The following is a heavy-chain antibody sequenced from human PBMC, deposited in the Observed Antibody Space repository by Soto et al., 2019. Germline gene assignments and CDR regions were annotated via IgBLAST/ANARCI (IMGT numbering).Heavy chain of an antibody. J-gene: IGHJ4*02. CDR3: AHRPQTQLWLDWYFDY. CDR2: IYWDDDK. D-gene: IGHD5-18*01. V-gene: IGHV2-5*02. Sequence: QITLKESGPTLVKPTQTLTLTCTFSGFSLSISGVGVGWIRQPPGKALEWLALIYWDDDKRYSPSLNSRLTITKDTSKNQVVLTMTNMDPVDTGTYYCAHRPQTQLWLDWYFDYWGQGTLVTVSS. CDR1: GFSLSISGVG.